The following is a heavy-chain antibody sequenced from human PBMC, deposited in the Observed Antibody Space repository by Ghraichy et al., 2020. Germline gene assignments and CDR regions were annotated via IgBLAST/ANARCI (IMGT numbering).Heavy chain of an antibody. V-gene: IGHV4-59*01. D-gene: IGHD3-9*01. CDR3: ASGTYSLLTGFYFDY. J-gene: IGHJ4*02. CDR2: IHESGTA. Sequence: SQTLSLTCSVSGGSISSYYWSWIRQPPGKGLQYIGFIHESGTANFSPSLQSRVTMSVDTSKNQFSLKLTSVTAADTAVYHCASGTYSLLTGFYFDYWGPGTLVTVSS. CDR1: GGSISSYY.